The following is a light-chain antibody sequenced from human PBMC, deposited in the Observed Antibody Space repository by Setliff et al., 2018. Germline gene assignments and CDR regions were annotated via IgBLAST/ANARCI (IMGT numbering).Light chain of an antibody. Sequence: VLTQPPSASGTPGQRVTISCSGSSSNIGSNTVNWYQQLPGTAPKLLIYSNNQRPSGVPDRFPGSKSGTSASLAISGLQSEDEADYYCAAWDDSLNGPVFGGGTKVTVL. CDR3: AAWDDSLNGPV. CDR2: SNN. CDR1: SSNIGSNT. V-gene: IGLV1-44*01. J-gene: IGLJ3*02.